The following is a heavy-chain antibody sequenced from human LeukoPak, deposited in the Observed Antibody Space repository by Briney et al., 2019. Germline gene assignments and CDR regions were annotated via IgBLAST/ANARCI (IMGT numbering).Heavy chain of an antibody. CDR3: ARPMTVGATGGAFDI. CDR2: IYYSGST. CDR1: GGSISRSSYY. J-gene: IGHJ3*02. D-gene: IGHD1-26*01. Sequence: SETLSLTCTVSGGSISRSSYYWGWIRQPPGTGLEWIGSIYYSGSTYYNPSLKSRVTISVDTSKNQFSLNLSSVTAADTAVYYCARPMTVGATGGAFDIWGQGTMVTVSS. V-gene: IGHV4-39*01.